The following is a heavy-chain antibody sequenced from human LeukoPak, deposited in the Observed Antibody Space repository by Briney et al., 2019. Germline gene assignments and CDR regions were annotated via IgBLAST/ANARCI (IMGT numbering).Heavy chain of an antibody. CDR3: ATVHLAAAGSGAWFDP. CDR1: GYTLTELS. V-gene: IGHV1-24*01. Sequence: ASVKVSCKVSGYTLTELSMHWVRQAPGKGLEWVGGFDPEDGETIYAQKFQGRVTMTEDTSTDTAYMELSSLRSEDTAVYYCATVHLAAAGSGAWFDPWGQGTLVTVSS. D-gene: IGHD6-13*01. J-gene: IGHJ5*02. CDR2: FDPEDGET.